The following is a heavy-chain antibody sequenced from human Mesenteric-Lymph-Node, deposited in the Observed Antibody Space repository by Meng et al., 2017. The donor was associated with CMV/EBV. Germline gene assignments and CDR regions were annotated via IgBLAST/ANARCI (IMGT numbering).Heavy chain of an antibody. CDR1: GYNFTDYY. CDR2: INPNSGGT. D-gene: IGHD6-19*01. CDR3: ARFQWLAYYFDN. J-gene: IGHJ4*02. Sequence: CKASGYNFTDYYIHWVRQAPGKGLEWMGWINPNSGGTNYAQNFQGRVTMTRDTSITTAYMDLNRLTSDDTAVYYCARFQWLAYYFDNWGQGTLVTVSS. V-gene: IGHV1-2*02.